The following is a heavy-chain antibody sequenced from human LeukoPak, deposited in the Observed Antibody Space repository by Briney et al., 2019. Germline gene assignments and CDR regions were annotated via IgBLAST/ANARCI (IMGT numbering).Heavy chain of an antibody. D-gene: IGHD3-22*01. V-gene: IGHV5-51*01. CDR1: GYRFSGYW. CDR2: IYPGDSDT. CDR3: ARLLDSSRFDY. Sequence: GESLKISCHGSGYRFSGYWIAWVRQMPWKGLEWMGIIYPGDSDTRYSPSFQGQVTISADKSISAAYLQWSSLKASDTAIYYCARLLDSSRFDYWGQGSLVTVSS. J-gene: IGHJ4*02.